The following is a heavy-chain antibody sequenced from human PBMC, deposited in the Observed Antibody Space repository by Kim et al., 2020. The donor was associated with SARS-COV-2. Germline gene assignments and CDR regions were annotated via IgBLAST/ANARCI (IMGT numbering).Heavy chain of an antibody. CDR2: IIPILGIA. V-gene: IGHV1-69*04. CDR1: GGTFSSYA. CDR3: ARDPTWFGEAHNWFDP. Sequence: SVKVSCKASGGTFSSYAISWVQQAPGQGLEWMGRIIPILGIANYAQKFQGRVTITADKSTSTAYMELSSLRSEDTAVYYCARDPTWFGEAHNWFDPWGQGTLVTVSS. D-gene: IGHD3-10*01. J-gene: IGHJ5*02.